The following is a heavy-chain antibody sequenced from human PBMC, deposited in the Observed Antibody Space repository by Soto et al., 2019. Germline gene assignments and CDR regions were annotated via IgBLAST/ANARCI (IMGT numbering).Heavy chain of an antibody. Sequence: GASVKVSCKASGYTFTSYAMHWVGQAPGQRLEWKGWINAGNAHTKYSQKFQGRVTITRDTSASTAYMELSSLRSEDTAVYYCASDANYDSHDVFDIWGQGTMVTGSS. D-gene: IGHD3-22*01. CDR1: GYTFTSYA. J-gene: IGHJ3*02. V-gene: IGHV1-3*01. CDR2: INAGNAHT. CDR3: ASDANYDSHDVFDI.